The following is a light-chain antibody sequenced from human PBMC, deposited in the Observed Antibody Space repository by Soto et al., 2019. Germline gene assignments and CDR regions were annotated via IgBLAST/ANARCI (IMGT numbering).Light chain of an antibody. CDR1: HSVSTN. V-gene: IGKV3-15*01. J-gene: IGKJ2*01. Sequence: ELVMTQSPATLSVSPGERATLSCRASHSVSTNLAWYQHKPGQPPRLLFYGASTTSTGIPPRLSGSASGTEFTLTIGSLQSEDIAVYYCQQYYNWPPMYTFGQGTKVEIK. CDR2: GAS. CDR3: QQYYNWPPMYT.